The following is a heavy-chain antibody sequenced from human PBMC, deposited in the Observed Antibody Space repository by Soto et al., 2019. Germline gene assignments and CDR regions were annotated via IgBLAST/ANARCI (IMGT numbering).Heavy chain of an antibody. D-gene: IGHD1-26*01. Sequence: KPSETLSLTCTVSGGSVSSGSYYWSWIRQPPGKGLEWIGYIYYGGNTNYNPSLKSRVTISVDTSKNQFSLKLSSVTAADTAVCYCASIVGATHYYFDSWGQGTLVTVSS. CDR2: IYYGGNT. CDR3: ASIVGATHYYFDS. V-gene: IGHV4-61*01. CDR1: GGSVSSGSYY. J-gene: IGHJ4*02.